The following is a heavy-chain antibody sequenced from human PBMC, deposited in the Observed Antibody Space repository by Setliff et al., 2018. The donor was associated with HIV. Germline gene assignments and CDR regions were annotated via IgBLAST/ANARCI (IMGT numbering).Heavy chain of an antibody. CDR3: ARVVATSEY. D-gene: IGHD5-12*01. J-gene: IGHJ4*02. Sequence: GGSLRLSCAASSFTFVNYAMSWVRQAPGKGLEWVANIKQDGSEKYYVGSVKGRFTISRDNAKNSLFLQVNSLRAEDTAVYYCARVVATSEYWGQGTRDTVS. V-gene: IGHV3-7*03. CDR2: IKQDGSEK. CDR1: SFTFVNYA.